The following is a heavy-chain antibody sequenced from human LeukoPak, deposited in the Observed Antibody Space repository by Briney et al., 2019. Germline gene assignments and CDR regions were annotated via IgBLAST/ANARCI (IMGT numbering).Heavy chain of an antibody. CDR3: ARVSDISVAAYFDY. CDR1: GFTFSSYE. CDR2: ISSSCSTI. Sequence: GGSLRLSCAASGFTFSSYEMNWVRQAPGKGLEWVSYISSSCSTIYYADSVKGRFTISRDNAKNPLYLQMNSLRAEDTALYYCARVSDISVAAYFDYWGQGTLVTVSS. D-gene: IGHD6-19*01. J-gene: IGHJ4*02. V-gene: IGHV3-48*03.